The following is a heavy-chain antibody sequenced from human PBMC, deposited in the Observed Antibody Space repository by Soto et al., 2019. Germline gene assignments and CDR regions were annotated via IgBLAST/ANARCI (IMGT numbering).Heavy chain of an antibody. CDR1: GFTFSDHY. CDR3: ARVYYGSGSSY. D-gene: IGHD3-10*01. CDR2: TRNKANSYTT. Sequence: EVQLVESGGGLVQPGGSLRLSCAASGFTFSDHYMDWVRQAPGKGLEWVGRTRNKANSYTTEYAASVKGRFTISRDDSKNSLYLQMNSLKTEDTAAYYCARVYYGSGSSYWGQGTLVTVSS. V-gene: IGHV3-72*01. J-gene: IGHJ4*02.